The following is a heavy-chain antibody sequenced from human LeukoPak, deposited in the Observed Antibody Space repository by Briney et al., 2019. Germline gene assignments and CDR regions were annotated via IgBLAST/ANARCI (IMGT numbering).Heavy chain of an antibody. D-gene: IGHD2-21*01. CDR2: ISSSGSTI. CDR3: ARDNFGGLTLMDV. Sequence: GGSLRLSCAASGFTFSSYEVNWVRQAPGKGLEWVSYISSSGSTIYYADSVKGRFTISRDNAKNSLYLQMNSLRAEDTAVYYCARDNFGGLTLMDVWGKGTTVTVSS. V-gene: IGHV3-48*03. J-gene: IGHJ6*03. CDR1: GFTFSSYE.